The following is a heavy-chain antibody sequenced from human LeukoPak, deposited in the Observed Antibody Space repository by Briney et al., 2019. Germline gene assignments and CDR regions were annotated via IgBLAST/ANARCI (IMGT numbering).Heavy chain of an antibody. J-gene: IGHJ4*02. CDR2: ISSSSSYI. CDR3: VRVEMATIGDY. CDR1: GFTFSDYN. V-gene: IGHV3-21*01. D-gene: IGHD5-24*01. Sequence: GGSLRLSCAASGFTFSDYNMNWVRQAPGKGLEWVSSISSSSSYIYYADSVKGRFTISRDNAKNSLYLQMNSLRAGDTAVYYCVRVEMATIGDYWGQGTLVTVSS.